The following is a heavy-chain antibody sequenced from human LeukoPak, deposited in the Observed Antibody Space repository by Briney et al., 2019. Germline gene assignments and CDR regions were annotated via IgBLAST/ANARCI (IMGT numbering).Heavy chain of an antibody. D-gene: IGHD6-13*01. Sequence: GGSLRLSCAASGFTFTNNWMTWVRQAPGKRLEWVANIKQDDSEIYYVDSVKGRFTISRDNARNSLYLQMNSLRAEDTAVYYCARDREKQQLPQFFYYYYMDVWGKGTTVTVSS. V-gene: IGHV3-7*01. CDR1: GFTFTNNW. J-gene: IGHJ6*03. CDR3: ARDREKQQLPQFFYYYYMDV. CDR2: IKQDDSEI.